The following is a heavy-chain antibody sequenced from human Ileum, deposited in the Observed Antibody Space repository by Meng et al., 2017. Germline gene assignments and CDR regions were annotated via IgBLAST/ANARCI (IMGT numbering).Heavy chain of an antibody. CDR1: GFPFSSYA. CDR2: ISDDGSTK. V-gene: IGHV3-30*04. D-gene: IGHD2/OR15-2a*01. Sequence: GESLKISCAASGFPFSSYAIHWVRQAPGKGLEWVTVISDDGSTKHYADSVKGRFTISRDNSKNTVYLQLNGLRAKDTALYYCTTLAGAATLDYWGQGTLVTVSS. CDR3: TTLAGAATLDY. J-gene: IGHJ4*02.